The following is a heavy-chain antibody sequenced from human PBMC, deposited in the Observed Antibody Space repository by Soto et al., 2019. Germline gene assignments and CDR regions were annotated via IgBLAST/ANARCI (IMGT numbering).Heavy chain of an antibody. V-gene: IGHV3-23*01. J-gene: IGHJ5*02. Sequence: PGGSLRLSCAASGFTFSSYAMSWVRQAPGKGLEWVSAISGSGGSTYYADSVKGRFTISRVNSKNTLYLQMNSLRAEDTAVYYCAKLGTWFGELSPFDPWGQGTLVTVSS. CDR2: ISGSGGST. D-gene: IGHD3-10*01. CDR3: AKLGTWFGELSPFDP. CDR1: GFTFSSYA.